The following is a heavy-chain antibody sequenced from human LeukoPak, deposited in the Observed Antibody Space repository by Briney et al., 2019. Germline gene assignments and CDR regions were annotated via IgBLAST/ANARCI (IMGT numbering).Heavy chain of an antibody. CDR1: GGSFSGYY. CDR3: ASRVYGLGSFNY. D-gene: IGHD3-10*01. V-gene: IGHV4-34*01. Sequence: SETLSLTCAVYGGSFSGYYWDWIRQPPGKGLEWIGSIYNSGTTYYNPSLKSRVTISVDTSKNQFSLKVSSVTAADTAVYYCASRVYGLGSFNYWGQGTLATVSS. CDR2: IYNSGTT. J-gene: IGHJ4*01.